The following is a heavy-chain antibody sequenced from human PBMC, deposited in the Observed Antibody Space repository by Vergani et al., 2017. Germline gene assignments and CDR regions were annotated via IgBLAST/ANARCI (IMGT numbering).Heavy chain of an antibody. CDR1: GYTFTSYG. Sequence: QVQLVQSGAEVKKPGASVTVSCKASGYTFTSYGISWVRQAPGQGLEWMGWISAYNGNTNYAQKLQGRVTMTTDTSTSTAYMELSSLRSEDTAVYYCARGRSETGTYYYYMDVWGKGTTVTVSS. J-gene: IGHJ6*03. D-gene: IGHD1-1*01. CDR3: ARGRSETGTYYYYMDV. CDR2: ISAYNGNT. V-gene: IGHV1-18*01.